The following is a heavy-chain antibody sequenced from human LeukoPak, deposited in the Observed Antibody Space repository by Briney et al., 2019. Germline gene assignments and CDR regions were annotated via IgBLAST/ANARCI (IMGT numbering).Heavy chain of an antibody. D-gene: IGHD3-22*01. CDR2: IKRETDGGTI. V-gene: IGHV3-15*01. Sequence: AGGSLRLSCAASGFTLNNAWMSWVRQAPGKGLEWLGRIKRETDGGTIDYAAPVKGRFTISRDDSRNTLYLQMDSLKIEDTAVYYCTTDRYYDNSELQFQHWGQGTLVTVSS. CDR3: TTDRYYDNSELQFQH. CDR1: GFTLNNAW. J-gene: IGHJ1*01.